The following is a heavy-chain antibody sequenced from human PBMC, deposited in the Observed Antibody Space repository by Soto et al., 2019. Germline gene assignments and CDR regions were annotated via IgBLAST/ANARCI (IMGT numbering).Heavy chain of an antibody. D-gene: IGHD2-2*01. V-gene: IGHV4-39*01. Sequence: QLQLQESGPGLVKPSETLSLTCTVSGDSIGSSNYYWGWIRQPPGKGLEWIGSMFHSGNTYNNPSLKSRVTISVDTSKNQFSLKLNFVTATDTAVYYCARHYPSTGDWFDPWGQGTLVTVSS. CDR1: GDSIGSSNYY. J-gene: IGHJ5*02. CDR2: MFHSGNT. CDR3: ARHYPSTGDWFDP.